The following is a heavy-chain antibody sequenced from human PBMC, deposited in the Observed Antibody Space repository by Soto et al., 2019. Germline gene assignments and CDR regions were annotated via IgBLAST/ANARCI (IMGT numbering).Heavy chain of an antibody. CDR2: ISVYNGNT. V-gene: IGHV1-18*01. CDR1: GYTFTSYG. J-gene: IGHJ5*02. Sequence: QVQLVQSGAEVNTPGASVKVSCKASGYTFTSYGISWVRQAPGQGLEWMGWISVYNGNTNYAQKLQGRVTMTTDTSTSTAYMELRSLRSDDTAVYYCARVGLRYYYDSSAWGWFDPWGQGTLVTVSS. D-gene: IGHD3-22*01. CDR3: ARVGLRYYYDSSAWGWFDP.